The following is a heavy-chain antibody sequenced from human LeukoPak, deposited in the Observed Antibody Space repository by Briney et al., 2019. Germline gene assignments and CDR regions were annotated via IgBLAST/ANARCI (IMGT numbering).Heavy chain of an antibody. CDR2: INHSGST. J-gene: IGHJ4*02. CDR3: ARGPSITIFFDY. D-gene: IGHD3-9*01. V-gene: IGHV4-34*01. Sequence: SETLSLTCAVYGGSFSGYYWSWIRQPPGKGLEWIGEINHSGSTNYNPFLKSRVTISVDTSKNQFSLKLSSVTAADTAVYYCARGPSITIFFDYCGQGTLVTVSS. CDR1: GGSFSGYY.